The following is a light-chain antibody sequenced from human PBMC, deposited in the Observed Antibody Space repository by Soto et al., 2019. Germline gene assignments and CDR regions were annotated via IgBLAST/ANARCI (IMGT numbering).Light chain of an antibody. CDR2: EVT. CDR1: SSDVGYYNY. Sequence: QSVLTQPASVSGSPGQSITISCTGASSDVGYYNYVSWYQQHPDKAPKLMIYEVTYRPPGVSDRFSGSKSGNTASLTISGLQAEDEADYYCASYTSSDTWVFGGGTKLTVL. CDR3: ASYTSSDTWV. V-gene: IGLV2-14*01. J-gene: IGLJ3*02.